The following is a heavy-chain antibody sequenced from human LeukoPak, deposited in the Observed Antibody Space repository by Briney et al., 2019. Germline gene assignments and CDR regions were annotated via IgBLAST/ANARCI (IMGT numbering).Heavy chain of an antibody. Sequence: GRSLRLSCAASGFTFSSYAMHWVRQAPGKGLEWVAVISYDGSNKYYADSVKGRFTISRDNSKNTLYLQMNSLRAEDTAVYYCAKDRGFGDPGDYWGQGTLVTVSS. V-gene: IGHV3-30-3*01. CDR3: AKDRGFGDPGDY. CDR2: ISYDGSNK. D-gene: IGHD2-21*02. J-gene: IGHJ4*02. CDR1: GFTFSSYA.